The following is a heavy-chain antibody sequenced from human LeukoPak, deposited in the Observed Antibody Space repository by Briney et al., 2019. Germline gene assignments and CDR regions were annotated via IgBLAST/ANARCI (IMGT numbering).Heavy chain of an antibody. D-gene: IGHD6-19*01. V-gene: IGHV3-23*01. Sequence: GGSLRLSCAASGFTFSSYSMNWVRQAPGKGLEWVSAISGSGGSTYSADSVKGRFTISRDNSKNTLYLQMNSLRAEDTAVYYCAKSNGQWLMEGNWFDPWGQGTLVTVSS. CDR2: ISGSGGST. CDR3: AKSNGQWLMEGNWFDP. J-gene: IGHJ5*02. CDR1: GFTFSSYS.